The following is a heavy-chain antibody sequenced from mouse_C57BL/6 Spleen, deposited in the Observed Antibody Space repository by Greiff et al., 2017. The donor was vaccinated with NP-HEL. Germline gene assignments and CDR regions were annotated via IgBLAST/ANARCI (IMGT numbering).Heavy chain of an antibody. CDR2: IYPGDGDT. Sequence: QVQLKESGAELVKPGASVKISCKASGYAFSSYWMNWVKQRPGKGLEWIGQIYPGDGDTNYNGKFKGKATLTADKSSSTAYMQLSSLTSEDSAVYFCARGGLAYFDYWGQGTTLTVSS. D-gene: IGHD3-3*01. V-gene: IGHV1-80*01. J-gene: IGHJ2*01. CDR1: GYAFSSYW. CDR3: ARGGLAYFDY.